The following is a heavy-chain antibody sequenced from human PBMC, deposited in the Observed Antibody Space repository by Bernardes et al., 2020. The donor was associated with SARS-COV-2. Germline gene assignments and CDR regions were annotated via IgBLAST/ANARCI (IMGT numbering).Heavy chain of an antibody. J-gene: IGHJ6*02. Sequence: ASVKVSCKASGYTFTGYYMHWVRQAPGQGLEWMGWINPNSGGTNYAQKFQGRVTMTRDTSISTAYMELSRLRSDDTAVYYCARNNYDILRLGRHYYYGMDVWGQGTTVTVSS. CDR2: INPNSGGT. V-gene: IGHV1-2*02. CDR1: GYTFTGYY. D-gene: IGHD3-9*01. CDR3: ARNNYDILRLGRHYYYGMDV.